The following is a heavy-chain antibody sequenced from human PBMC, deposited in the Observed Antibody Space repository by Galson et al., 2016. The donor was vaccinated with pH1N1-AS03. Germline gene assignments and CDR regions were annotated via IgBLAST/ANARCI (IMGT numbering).Heavy chain of an antibody. J-gene: IGHJ4*02. V-gene: IGHV1-3*01. CDR2: INAGNGNT. CDR3: ARGPGTGDPEFDY. Sequence: SVKVSCKASGYTFISYVMHWVRQAPGQRLEWMGWINAGNGNTTYSQSFQGRVTITRDTSASKAYMELSSLRSEDTAVYYCARGPGTGDPEFDYWGQGTLVTVSS. CDR1: GYTFISYV. D-gene: IGHD7-27*01.